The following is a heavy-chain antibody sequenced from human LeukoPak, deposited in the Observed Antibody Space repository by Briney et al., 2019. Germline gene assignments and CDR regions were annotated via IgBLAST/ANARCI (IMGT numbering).Heavy chain of an antibody. CDR1: GFTFDGYA. CDR2: ISWNSGRL. J-gene: IGHJ4*02. V-gene: IGHV3-9*01. D-gene: IGHD5-18*01. CDR3: AKGYSYGFPSYFDY. Sequence: PGRSLRLSCAASGFTFDGYAMHWVRQAPGKGLEWVSSISWNSGRLGYVDSVRGRFIISRDNAKNSLYLQMDSLRIEDTALYYCAKGYSYGFPSYFDYWGQGTLVTVSS.